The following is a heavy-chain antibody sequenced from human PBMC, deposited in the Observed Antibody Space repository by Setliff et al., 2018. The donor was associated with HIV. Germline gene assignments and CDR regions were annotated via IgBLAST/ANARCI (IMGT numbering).Heavy chain of an antibody. D-gene: IGHD6-19*01. J-gene: IGHJ3*02. V-gene: IGHV4-59*08. CDR1: GASISSYY. Sequence: SETLSLTCTVSGASISSYYWSWIRQSPGKGLEWIGYIYYTGNTDYNPSLKSRVTISVDTSKNQFSLKVSSVTAADTAVYYCARHYPRSDDAFDIWGKGTTVTVSS. CDR2: IYYTGNT. CDR3: ARHYPRSDDAFDI.